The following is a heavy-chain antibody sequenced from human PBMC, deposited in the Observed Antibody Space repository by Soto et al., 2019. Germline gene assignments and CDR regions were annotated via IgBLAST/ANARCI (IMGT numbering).Heavy chain of an antibody. Sequence: SETQSLTSTVSGRSRGSYDGSWIRPPPGKGLEWIGYIYYSGSTNYNPSLKGRFTISRDNAKNSLYLQMNSLRAEDTALYYCARVEDWTMVGWCVYWGQGTLVTVSS. CDR2: IYYSGST. J-gene: IGHJ4*02. V-gene: IGHV4-59*12. CDR3: ARVEDWTMVGWCVY. CDR1: GRSRGSYD. D-gene: IGHD3-10*02.